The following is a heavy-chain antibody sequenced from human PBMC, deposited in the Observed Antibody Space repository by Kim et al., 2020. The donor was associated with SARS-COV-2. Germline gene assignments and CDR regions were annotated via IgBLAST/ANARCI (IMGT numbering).Heavy chain of an antibody. V-gene: IGHV3-48*02. CDR3: ARDKAFCSGGRCSTYFDH. J-gene: IGHJ4*01. Sequence: VKGRFTISRDNVENSLFLQMNSLTDEDTAVYYCARDKAFCSGGRCSTYFDHWGHGTLVTVSS. D-gene: IGHD2-15*01.